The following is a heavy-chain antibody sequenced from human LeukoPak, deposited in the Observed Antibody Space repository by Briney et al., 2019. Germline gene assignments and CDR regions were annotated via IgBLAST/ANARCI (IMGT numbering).Heavy chain of an antibody. CDR2: VESDASRT. CDR3: VKGGHKLDIQTTHYYYGLDV. V-gene: IGHV3-74*03. D-gene: IGHD5-12*01. J-gene: IGHJ6*02. CDR1: GFTLSDHW. Sequence: GGSLRLPCVASGFTLSDHWMYWVRQGPSRGLTHVSRVESDASRTTYADSVKGRFTITRDDAKNTMYLQMNSLRVEDTAVYYCVKGGHKLDIQTTHYYYGLDVWGPGTTVAVS.